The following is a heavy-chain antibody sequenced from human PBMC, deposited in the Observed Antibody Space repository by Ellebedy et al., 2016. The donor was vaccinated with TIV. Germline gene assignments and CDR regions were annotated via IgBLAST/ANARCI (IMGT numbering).Heavy chain of an antibody. V-gene: IGHV3-48*01. Sequence: PGGSLRLSCAASGFTFSYYSMMWVRQVPGKGLEWVSYISRSSGKIHYADSVKGRFTISRDNAKNSLYLQMNSLRAEDTAVYYCARVHCGSVSCYGWDLDYWGQGTLVTVSS. J-gene: IGHJ4*02. D-gene: IGHD5-18*01. CDR2: ISRSSGKI. CDR1: GFTFSYYS. CDR3: ARVHCGSVSCYGWDLDY.